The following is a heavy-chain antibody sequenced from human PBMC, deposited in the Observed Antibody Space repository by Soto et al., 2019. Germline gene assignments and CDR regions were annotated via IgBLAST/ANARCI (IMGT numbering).Heavy chain of an antibody. CDR2: INPSGGGT. CDR3: ARDRANFDRQSNTQDYGMDV. J-gene: IGHJ6*02. CDR1: RYTFTSYY. Sequence: QVQLVQSGAEVKKPGASVKVSCKASRYTFTSYYMHWVRQAPGQGLEWMGVINPSGGGTTYAQNFQGRVTMTRDTSTSTVYMELSSLRSEDTAVYYCARDRANFDRQSNTQDYGMDVWGQGTTVTVSS. V-gene: IGHV1-46*01. D-gene: IGHD3-10*01.